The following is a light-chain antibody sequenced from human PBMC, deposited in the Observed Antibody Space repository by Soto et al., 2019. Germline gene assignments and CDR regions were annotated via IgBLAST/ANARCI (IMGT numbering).Light chain of an antibody. Sequence: DIVMTQSPDSLAVSLGERATINCKSSQSVLYSSNNKNYSAWYQQKAGLAPNLLIYWASTRESGVPDRFSGSGSGTDFTLTISSLQAEDVAVYYCQQYYSTPWTFGQGTRVEIK. CDR1: QSVLYSSNNKNY. CDR2: WAS. J-gene: IGKJ1*01. CDR3: QQYYSTPWT. V-gene: IGKV4-1*01.